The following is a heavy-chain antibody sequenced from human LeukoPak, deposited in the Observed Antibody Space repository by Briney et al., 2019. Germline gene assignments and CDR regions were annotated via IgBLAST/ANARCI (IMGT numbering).Heavy chain of an antibody. Sequence: GGSLRLSCAASGFTFSSFAMSWVRQAPVKGLEWVSSISGSGASTYYADSVKGRLTISRDNSKNTLYLQMNSLRAEDTAVYYCAKGRGSPFYFEYWGQGTLVTVSS. CDR3: AKGRGSPFYFEY. D-gene: IGHD1-26*01. J-gene: IGHJ4*02. CDR2: ISGSGAST. V-gene: IGHV3-23*01. CDR1: GFTFSSFA.